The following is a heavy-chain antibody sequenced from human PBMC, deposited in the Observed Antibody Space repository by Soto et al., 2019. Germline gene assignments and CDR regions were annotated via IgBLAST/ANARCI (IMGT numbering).Heavy chain of an antibody. D-gene: IGHD2-2*01. V-gene: IGHV1-46*01. CDR2: INPSGGST. CDR3: ARDPDCISTSCYGGYYYYGMDV. Sequence: GASVKVSCKASGYTFTSYYMHWVRQAPGQGLEWMGIINPSGGSTSYAQKFQGRVTMTRDTSTSTVYMELSSLRSEDTAVYYCARDPDCISTSCYGGYYYYGMDVWGQGTTVTVSS. J-gene: IGHJ6*02. CDR1: GYTFTSYY.